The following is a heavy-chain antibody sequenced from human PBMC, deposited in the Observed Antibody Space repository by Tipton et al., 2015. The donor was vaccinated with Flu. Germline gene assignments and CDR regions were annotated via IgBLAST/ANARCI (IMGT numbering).Heavy chain of an antibody. CDR1: GDSIASDYY. D-gene: IGHD3-3*01. Sequence: TLSLTCSVSGDSIASDYYWGWIRQPPGKGLEWIGYIYYTGNTNYNPSLRSRVTISQDTSKNQFSLKMRSVTAADTAVYYCARDKGSPSGYDYWGQGALVTVSS. V-gene: IGHV4-59*01. CDR3: ARDKGSPSGYDY. CDR2: IYYTGNT. J-gene: IGHJ4*02.